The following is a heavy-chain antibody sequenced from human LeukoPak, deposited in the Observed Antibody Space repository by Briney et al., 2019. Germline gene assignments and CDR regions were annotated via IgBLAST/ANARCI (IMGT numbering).Heavy chain of an antibody. CDR3: ARDSSSGYYYWFDP. D-gene: IGHD3-22*01. V-gene: IGHV3-11*01. CDR1: GFTFSDYY. CDR2: ITSSGSNM. Sequence: KPGGSLRLSCAASGFTFSDYYMTWLRQAPGKGLEWVSYITSSGSNMYYADSVKGRFTISRDNAKNSLYLQMNSLRAEDSAVYYCARDSSSGYYYWFDPWGQGTLVTVSS. J-gene: IGHJ5*02.